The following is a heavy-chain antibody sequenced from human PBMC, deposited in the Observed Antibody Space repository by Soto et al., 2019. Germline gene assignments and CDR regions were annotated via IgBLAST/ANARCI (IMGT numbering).Heavy chain of an antibody. D-gene: IGHD5-12*01. CDR3: ARYSGYDYYYYYYGMDV. Sequence: QVQLQESGPGLVKPSGTLSLTCAVSGGSISSSNWWSWVRQPPGKGLEWIGEIYHSGSANYNPSLKSRVTISVDKSKNQFSLKLSSVTAADTAVYYCARYSGYDYYYYYYGMDVWGQGTTVTVSS. J-gene: IGHJ6*02. V-gene: IGHV4-4*02. CDR2: IYHSGSA. CDR1: GGSISSSNW.